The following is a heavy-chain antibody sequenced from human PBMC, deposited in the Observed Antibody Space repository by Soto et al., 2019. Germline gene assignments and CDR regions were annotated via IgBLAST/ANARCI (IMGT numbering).Heavy chain of an antibody. Sequence: QVQLVQSGAEVKKPGASVKVSCKASGYTFTSYYMHWVRQAPGQGLEWMGIINPSGGSTSYAQTFQGRVTMTRDTSTSTVYMELGSLRSEDTAVYYGARDEGYGDCTGYWGQGTLVTVSS. D-gene: IGHD4-17*01. CDR1: GYTFTSYY. V-gene: IGHV1-46*01. J-gene: IGHJ4*02. CDR3: ARDEGYGDCTGY. CDR2: INPSGGST.